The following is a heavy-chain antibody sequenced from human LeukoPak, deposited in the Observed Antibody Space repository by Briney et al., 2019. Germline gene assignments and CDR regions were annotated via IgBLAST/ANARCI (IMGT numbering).Heavy chain of an antibody. CDR1: GFTVSSNY. J-gene: IGHJ5*02. V-gene: IGHV3-53*01. CDR2: IYSGGST. Sequence: GGSLRLSCAASGFTVSSNYMSWVRQAPGKGLEWVSVIYSGGSTYYADSVKGRFTISRDNSKNTLYLQMNSLRAEDTAVYYCARDSTGTTGFDPWGRGTLVTVSS. D-gene: IGHD1-1*01. CDR3: ARDSTGTTGFDP.